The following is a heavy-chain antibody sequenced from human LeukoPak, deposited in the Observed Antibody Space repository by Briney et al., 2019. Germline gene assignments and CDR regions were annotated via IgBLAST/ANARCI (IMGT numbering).Heavy chain of an antibody. CDR1: GYSFTSYW. J-gene: IGHJ4*02. D-gene: IGHD3-22*01. V-gene: IGHV5-51*01. CDR3: ARLDDSSGYSFDY. CDR2: IYPGDSDT. Sequence: GESLKISCKGSGYSFTSYWITWVRQMPGKGLEWMGIIYPGDSDTSYSPSFQGQVTISADKSINTAYLQWSSLKASDTAIYYCARLDDSSGYSFDYWGQGTLVTVSS.